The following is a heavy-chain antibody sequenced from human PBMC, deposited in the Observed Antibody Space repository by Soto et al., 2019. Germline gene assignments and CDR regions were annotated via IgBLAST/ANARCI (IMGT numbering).Heavy chain of an antibody. CDR1: GYTFNTYG. Sequence: QVPLVQSGAEVKNHGASVKVSCKASGYTFNTYGMSWVRQAPGQGLDWMGGISTYTGNTKYAERLQGRVTMTTDTTTGTAYMEVRNLRSDDTAVYYCARGPTDYSKNSGNYFLDYWGQGTLVTVSS. V-gene: IGHV1-18*01. CDR3: ARGPTDYSKNSGNYFLDY. D-gene: IGHD3-22*01. J-gene: IGHJ4*02. CDR2: ISTYTGNT.